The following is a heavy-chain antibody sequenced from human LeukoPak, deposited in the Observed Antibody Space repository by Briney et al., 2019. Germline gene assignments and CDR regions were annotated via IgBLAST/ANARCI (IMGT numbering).Heavy chain of an antibody. CDR2: ISYHGSDQ. V-gene: IGHV3-30*04. J-gene: IGHJ4*02. CDR1: GFIFSTYA. D-gene: IGHD3-22*01. Sequence: PGGSLRLSCAASGFIFSTYAMHWVRQAPGKGLEWVAVISYHGSDQYYADSVKGRFTISRDNSKSTLSLQMNSLRAEDTAIYYCAKDPGDSSGYSDYWGQGTLVTVSS. CDR3: AKDPGDSSGYSDY.